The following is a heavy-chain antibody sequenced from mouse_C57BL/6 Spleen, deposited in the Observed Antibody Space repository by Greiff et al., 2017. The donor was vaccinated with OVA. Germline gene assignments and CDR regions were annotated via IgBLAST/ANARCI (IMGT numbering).Heavy chain of an antibody. J-gene: IGHJ1*03. CDR3: ARQNYYGSSYGYFDV. Sequence: EVKLQESGGGLVQPGGSLKLSCAASGFTFSDYYMYWVRQTPEKRLEWVAYISNGGGSTYYPDTVKGRFTISRDNAKNTLYLQMSRLKSEDTAMYYCARQNYYGSSYGYFDVWGTGTTVTVSS. CDR2: ISNGGGST. V-gene: IGHV5-12*01. CDR1: GFTFSDYY. D-gene: IGHD1-1*01.